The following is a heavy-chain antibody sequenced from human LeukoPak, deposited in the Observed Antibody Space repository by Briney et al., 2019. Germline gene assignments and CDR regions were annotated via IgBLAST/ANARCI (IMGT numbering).Heavy chain of an antibody. V-gene: IGHV1-18*04. Sequence: ASVKVSCKASGYTFTSYGISWVRQAPGQGLEWMGWISAYNGNTNYAQKLQGRVTMTTDTSTSTAYMELRSLRSDDTAVYYCARGSPLVRPPSGYFDYRGQGTLVTVSS. D-gene: IGHD6-13*01. CDR3: ARGSPLVRPPSGYFDY. CDR2: ISAYNGNT. CDR1: GYTFTSYG. J-gene: IGHJ4*03.